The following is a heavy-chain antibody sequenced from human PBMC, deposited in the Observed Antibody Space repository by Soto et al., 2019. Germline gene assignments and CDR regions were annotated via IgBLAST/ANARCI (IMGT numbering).Heavy chain of an antibody. CDR3: ATLAAFDD. CDR2: INHSGST. J-gene: IGHJ5*02. Sequence: SETLSLTCAVYGGSFSGYYWSWIRQPPGKGLEWIGEINHSGSTNYNPSLKSRVTISVDTSKNQFSLKLSSVTAADTAVYYCATLAAFDDWGQGTLVTLSS. CDR1: GGSFSGYY. D-gene: IGHD6-13*01. V-gene: IGHV4-34*01.